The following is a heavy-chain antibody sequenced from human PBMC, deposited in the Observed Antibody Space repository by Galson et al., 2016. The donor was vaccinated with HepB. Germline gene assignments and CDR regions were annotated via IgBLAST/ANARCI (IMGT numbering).Heavy chain of an antibody. CDR2: ISSSGRTI. V-gene: IGHV3-48*02. J-gene: IGHJ4*02. Sequence: SLRLSCAASGFTFRTYTMNWVRQAPGKGLEWVSSISSSGRTIFYADSVKGRFTISRDNAKNSLYLQMNSLRDEDTAVYYCAGPSHEGLGELSFNTFDYWGQGTLVIVSS. D-gene: IGHD3-16*02. CDR3: AGPSHEGLGELSFNTFDY. CDR1: GFTFRTYT.